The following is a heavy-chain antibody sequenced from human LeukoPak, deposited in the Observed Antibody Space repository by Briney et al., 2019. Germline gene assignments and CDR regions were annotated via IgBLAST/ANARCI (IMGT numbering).Heavy chain of an antibody. Sequence: ASVKVSCKASVYTFSSYFMHWVRQAPGQGLEWIVIINPSGGTTSYAQKFQGRLTMTRDTSTSTVFMELMSLRSEDTAVYYCARGPPGRVYDSSKRGLFDPWGQGTLVTVSS. D-gene: IGHD3-22*01. CDR2: INPSGGTT. CDR3: ARGPPGRVYDSSKRGLFDP. J-gene: IGHJ5*02. V-gene: IGHV1-46*01. CDR1: VYTFSSYF.